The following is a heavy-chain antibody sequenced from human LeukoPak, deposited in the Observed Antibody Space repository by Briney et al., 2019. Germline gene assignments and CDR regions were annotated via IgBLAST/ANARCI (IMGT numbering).Heavy chain of an antibody. V-gene: IGHV3-74*01. D-gene: IGHD1-1*01. CDR3: ARGELEPVDY. Sequence: QPGGSLRLSCAASGFTFSTYWMHRVRQAPGKGLVWVSRINPDESSTSYADSVKGRFTISRDNAKNTLYLQLNSLRDDDTAVYYCARGELEPVDYWGQGTLVTVSS. CDR2: INPDESST. J-gene: IGHJ4*02. CDR1: GFTFSTYW.